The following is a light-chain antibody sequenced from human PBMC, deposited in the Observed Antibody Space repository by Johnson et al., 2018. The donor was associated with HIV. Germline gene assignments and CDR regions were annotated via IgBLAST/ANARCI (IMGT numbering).Light chain of an antibody. V-gene: IGLV1-51*02. CDR1: SSNIGNNY. CDR3: GTWDTSLSAPYV. J-gene: IGLJ1*01. Sequence: QSMLTQPPSVSAAPGQKVTISCSGSSSNIGNNYVSWYQQLPGTAPKLLICENNKRPSGIPDRFSGSKSGPSATLGITGLQTGDEADYYCGTWDTSLSAPYVFGTGTKVTVL. CDR2: ENN.